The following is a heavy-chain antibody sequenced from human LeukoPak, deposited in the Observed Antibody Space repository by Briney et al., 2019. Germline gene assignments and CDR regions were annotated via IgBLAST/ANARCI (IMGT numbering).Heavy chain of an antibody. D-gene: IGHD3-9*01. CDR2: INPNSGGT. J-gene: IGHJ4*02. V-gene: IGHV1-2*04. CDR1: GYTFIGYY. CDR3: ARARPYYDILTGSSFDY. Sequence: GASVKVSCKASGYTFIGYYMHWVRQAPGQGLEWMGWINPNSGGTNYAQKFQGWVTMTRDTSISTAYMELSRLRSDDTAVYYCARARPYYDILTGSSFDYWGQGTLVTVSS.